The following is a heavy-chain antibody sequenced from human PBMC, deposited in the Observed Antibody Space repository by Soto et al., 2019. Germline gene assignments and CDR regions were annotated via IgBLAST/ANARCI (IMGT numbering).Heavy chain of an antibody. V-gene: IGHV4-59*01. CDR2: IYYSGST. D-gene: IGHD3-10*01. CDR3: ARGTNNPTMFDP. CDR1: GGSISSYY. J-gene: IGHJ5*02. Sequence: QVQLQESGPGLAKPSETLSLTCTVSGGSISSYYWSWIRQPPGKGLEWIGYIYYSGSTNYNPSLKSRVTISVDTSKNQFSLKLSSVTAADTAVYYCARGTNNPTMFDPWGQGTLVTVSS.